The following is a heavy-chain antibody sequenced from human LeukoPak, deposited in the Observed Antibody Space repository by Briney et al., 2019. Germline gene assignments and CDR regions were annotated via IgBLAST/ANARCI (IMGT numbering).Heavy chain of an antibody. CDR3: ARGIVNILTGYGQFDP. V-gene: IGHV1-18*01. CDR1: GYTFTSYG. Sequence: ASVKVSCKASGYTFTSYGISWVRQAPGQGLEWMGWISAYNGNTNYAQKLQGRVTMTTDTSTSTAYMELRSLRSDDTAVYYCARGIVNILTGYGQFDPWGQGTLVTVSS. CDR2: ISAYNGNT. D-gene: IGHD3-9*01. J-gene: IGHJ5*02.